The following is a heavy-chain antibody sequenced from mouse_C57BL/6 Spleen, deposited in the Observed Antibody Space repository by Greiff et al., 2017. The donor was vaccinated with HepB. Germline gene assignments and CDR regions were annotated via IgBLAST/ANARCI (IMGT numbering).Heavy chain of an antibody. Sequence: EVKLVESGPGLAKPSQTLSLTCSVPGYSITSDYWNWIRKFPGNKLEYMGYISYSGSTYYNPSLKSRISITRDTSKNQYYLQLNSVTTEDTATYYCASSIYYGSSPLYFDVWGTGTTVTVSS. V-gene: IGHV3-8*01. D-gene: IGHD1-1*01. CDR3: ASSIYYGSSPLYFDV. J-gene: IGHJ1*03. CDR2: ISYSGST. CDR1: GYSITSDY.